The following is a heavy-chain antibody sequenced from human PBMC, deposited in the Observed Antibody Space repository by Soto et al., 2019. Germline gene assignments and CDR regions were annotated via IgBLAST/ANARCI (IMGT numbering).Heavy chain of an antibody. D-gene: IGHD3-9*01. J-gene: IGHJ4*02. Sequence: ASVKVSCKASGYTFTSYAMHWVRQAPGQRLEWMGWINAGNGNTKYSQKFQGRVTITRDTSASTAYMELSSLRSEDTAVYYCARGLYNDILTGYAFDYWGQGTLVTVSS. CDR3: ARGLYNDILTGYAFDY. V-gene: IGHV1-3*01. CDR1: GYTFTSYA. CDR2: INAGNGNT.